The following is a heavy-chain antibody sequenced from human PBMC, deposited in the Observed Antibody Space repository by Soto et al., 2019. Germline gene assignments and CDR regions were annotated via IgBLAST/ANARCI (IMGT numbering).Heavy chain of an antibody. CDR1: GYTFTSTG. V-gene: IGHV1-18*01. CDR3: ARDLDGSGSYYTDY. Sequence: QVQLVQSGAEAKKPGASVKVSCKASGYTFTSTGISWVRQAPGQGPEWMGWISGFNGKTHYAQKFQGRVTMTTDTSTTTAYMEVRSLTSDDTAVYYCARDLDGSGSYYTDYWGQGTLVTVSS. D-gene: IGHD3-10*01. J-gene: IGHJ4*02. CDR2: ISGFNGKT.